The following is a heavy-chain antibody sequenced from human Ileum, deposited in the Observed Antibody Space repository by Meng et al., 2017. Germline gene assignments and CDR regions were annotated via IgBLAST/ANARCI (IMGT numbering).Heavy chain of an antibody. Sequence: QVQLQEQGPGWLKPSGTLSLTCAVSGGSISTSDWWSWVRQPPGKGLEWIGEIHHSGSTNYNPSLKSRVTISVDKSKNQFSLKLNSVTAADTAVYYCAREWSGSYRHFDYWGQGTLVTVSS. CDR1: GGSISTSDW. CDR2: IHHSGST. D-gene: IGHD1-26*01. J-gene: IGHJ4*02. V-gene: IGHV4-4*02. CDR3: AREWSGSYRHFDY.